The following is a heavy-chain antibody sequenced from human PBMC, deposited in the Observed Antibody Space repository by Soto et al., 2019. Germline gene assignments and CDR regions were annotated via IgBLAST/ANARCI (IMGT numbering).Heavy chain of an antibody. CDR2: IYNSGST. D-gene: IGHD3-10*01. V-gene: IGHV4-59*01. CDR1: GGSISSYY. Sequence: LSLTCTVSGGSISSYYWSWIRRPPGKGLEWIGYIYNSGSTHSNPSLQSRVTISVDTSKNQFSLKLSSVTAADTGIYYCARARITMVREVIKYNMDVWGQGTTVTVS. CDR3: ARARITMVREVIKYNMDV. J-gene: IGHJ6*02.